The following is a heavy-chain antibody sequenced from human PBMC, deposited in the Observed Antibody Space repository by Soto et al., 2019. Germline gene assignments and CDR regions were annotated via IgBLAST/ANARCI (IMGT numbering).Heavy chain of an antibody. CDR2: MNPNSGNT. V-gene: IGHV1-8*01. CDR1: GYTFTSYD. J-gene: IGHJ1*01. Sequence: QVQLVQSGAEVKKPGASVKVSCKASGYTFTSYDINWVRQATGQGLEWMGWMNPNSGNTGYAQKFQGRVTMTRNTSLSTAYMELSSLESEEPAVYYCARGAVAGGKYFPHWGQGTPVTVPS. D-gene: IGHD3-16*01. CDR3: ARGAVAGGKYFPH.